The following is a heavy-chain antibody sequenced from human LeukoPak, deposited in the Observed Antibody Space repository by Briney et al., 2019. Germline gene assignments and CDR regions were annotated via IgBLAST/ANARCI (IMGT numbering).Heavy chain of an antibody. CDR1: GGSFSGYY. Sequence: SETLSLTCAVYGGSFSGYYWSWIRQPPGKGLEWIGEINHSGSTNYNPSLKSRVTISVDTSKNQFSLKLSSVTAADTAVYYCARARYGSGSYSDYWGQGTLVTVSS. D-gene: IGHD3-10*01. CDR2: INHSGST. CDR3: ARARYGSGSYSDY. J-gene: IGHJ4*02. V-gene: IGHV4-34*01.